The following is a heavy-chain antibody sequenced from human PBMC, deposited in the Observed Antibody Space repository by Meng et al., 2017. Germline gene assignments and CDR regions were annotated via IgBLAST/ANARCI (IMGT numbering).Heavy chain of an antibody. V-gene: IGHV4-39*07. D-gene: IGHD6-13*01. J-gene: IGHJ5*02. Sequence: HLQLQESGPGLVKPSETLSLTCTVSGGSISSSSYYWGWIRQPPGKGLEWTGSIYYSGSTYYNPSLKSRVTISVDTSKNQFSLKLSSVTAADTAVYYCARDKRPSSSWYGNWFDPWGQGTLVTVSS. CDR2: IYYSGST. CDR1: GGSISSSSYY. CDR3: ARDKRPSSSWYGNWFDP.